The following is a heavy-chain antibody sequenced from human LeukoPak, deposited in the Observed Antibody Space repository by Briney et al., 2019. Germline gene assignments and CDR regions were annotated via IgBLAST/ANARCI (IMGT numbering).Heavy chain of an antibody. CDR3: AKDNWNYFDY. V-gene: IGHV3-30*02. J-gene: IGHJ4*02. Sequence: GGSLRLSCAASGFTFSSYGMHWVRQAPGKGLEWVAIIRYDGINKYYVDSVKGRFTISRYTSKNTLYLQMNSLRAEDTAVYYCAKDNWNYFDYWGQGTLVTVSS. CDR2: IRYDGINK. CDR1: GFTFSSYG. D-gene: IGHD1-20*01.